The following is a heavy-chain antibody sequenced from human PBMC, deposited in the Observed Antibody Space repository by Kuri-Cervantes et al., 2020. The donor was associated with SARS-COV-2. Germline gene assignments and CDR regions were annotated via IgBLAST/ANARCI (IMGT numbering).Heavy chain of an antibody. V-gene: IGHV1-2*02. CDR1: GYTFTDYC. CDR3: ASRSSQNYYYYYYMDV. CDR2: IDPNSGGT. Sequence: ASVKVSCKASGYTFTDYCMYWVRQAPGPGLEWMGWIDPNSGGTNYAQKFQGRVTMTRETSISTAYMELSRLRSDDTAVYYCASRSSQNYYYYYYMDVWGKGTTVTVSS. J-gene: IGHJ6*03. D-gene: IGHD2-2*01.